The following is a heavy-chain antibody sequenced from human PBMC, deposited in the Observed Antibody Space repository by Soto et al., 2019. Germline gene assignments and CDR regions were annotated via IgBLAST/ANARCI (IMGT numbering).Heavy chain of an antibody. D-gene: IGHD2-21*02. CDR3: AKDLRGDRDAFDI. CDR2: ISYDGSNK. J-gene: IGHJ3*02. V-gene: IGHV3-30*18. Sequence: GESLKISCAASGFTFSSYGMHWVRQAPGKGLEWVAVISYDGSNKYYADSVKGRFTISRDNSKNTLYLQMNSLRAEDTAVYYCAKDLRGDRDAFDIWGQGTMVTVSS. CDR1: GFTFSSYG.